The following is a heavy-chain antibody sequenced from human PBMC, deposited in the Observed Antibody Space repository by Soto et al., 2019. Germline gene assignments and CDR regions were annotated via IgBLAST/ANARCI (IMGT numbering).Heavy chain of an antibody. CDR1: GFTFSSYE. CDR3: ASTGPYYDILTGYYPPRYYYYGMDV. V-gene: IGHV3-48*03. J-gene: IGHJ6*02. D-gene: IGHD3-9*01. Sequence: SLLLSCAASGFTFSSYEMNWVRQAPGKGLEWVSYISSSGSTIYYADSVKGRFTISRDNAKNSLYLQMNSLRAEDTAVYYCASTGPYYDILTGYYPPRYYYYGMDVWGQGTTVTVSS. CDR2: ISSSGSTI.